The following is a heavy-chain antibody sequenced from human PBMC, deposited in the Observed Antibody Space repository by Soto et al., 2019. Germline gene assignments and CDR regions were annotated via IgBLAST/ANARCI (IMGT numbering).Heavy chain of an antibody. J-gene: IGHJ6*02. CDR2: ISWNSGSI. V-gene: IGHV3-9*01. D-gene: IGHD5-18*01. Sequence: EVQLVESGGGLVQPGRSLRLSCAASGFTFDDYAMHWVRQAPGKGLEWVSGISWNSGSIGYADSVKGRFTISRDNAKNALYLQMNRLRAEDTALYYCATEHRGYGYGSYYYYGMDVWGQGTTVTVSS. CDR1: GFTFDDYA. CDR3: ATEHRGYGYGSYYYYGMDV.